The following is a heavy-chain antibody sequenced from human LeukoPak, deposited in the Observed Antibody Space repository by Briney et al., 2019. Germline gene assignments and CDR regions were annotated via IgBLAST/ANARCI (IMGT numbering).Heavy chain of an antibody. Sequence: SVKVSCKASGGTFSSYAISWMRQAPGQGLEWMGGIIPIFGTANYAQKFQGRVTITTDESTSTAYMELSSLRSDDTAVYYCARITYGDTEGYWGQGTLVTVSS. CDR3: ARITYGDTEGY. CDR1: GGTFSSYA. J-gene: IGHJ4*02. V-gene: IGHV1-69*05. D-gene: IGHD4-17*01. CDR2: IIPIFGTA.